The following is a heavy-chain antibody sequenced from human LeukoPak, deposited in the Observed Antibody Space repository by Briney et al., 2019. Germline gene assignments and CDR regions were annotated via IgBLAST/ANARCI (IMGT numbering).Heavy chain of an antibody. D-gene: IGHD2-15*01. CDR2: IWYDGSNK. CDR1: GFTFSSYG. Sequence: GGSLRLSCAASGFTFSSYGMHWVRQAPGKGLEWVAVIWYDGSNKYYADSVKGRFTISRDNSKNTLYLQMNSLRAEDTAVYYCAGAVCSGGSCYEDWFDPWGQGTLVTVSS. J-gene: IGHJ5*02. CDR3: AGAVCSGGSCYEDWFDP. V-gene: IGHV3-33*01.